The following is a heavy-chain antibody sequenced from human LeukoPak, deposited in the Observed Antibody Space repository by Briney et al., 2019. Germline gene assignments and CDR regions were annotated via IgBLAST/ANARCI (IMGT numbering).Heavy chain of an antibody. V-gene: IGHV3-30*02. CDR3: AKAISIIVVVMGY. CDR1: GFTFSSYG. J-gene: IGHJ4*02. CDR2: IRYDGSNK. Sequence: GGSLRLSCAASGFTFSSYGTHWVRQAPGKGLEWVAFIRYDGSNKYYADSVKGRFTISRDNSKNTLYLQMNSLRAEDTAVYYCAKAISIIVVVMGYWGQGTLVTVSS. D-gene: IGHD3-22*01.